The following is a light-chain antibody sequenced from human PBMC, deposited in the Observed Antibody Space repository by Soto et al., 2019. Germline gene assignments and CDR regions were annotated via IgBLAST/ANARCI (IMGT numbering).Light chain of an antibody. CDR1: SSDVGGYNY. V-gene: IGLV2-14*03. Sequence: QSVLTQPASVSGSPGQSITIPCSGTSSDVGGYNYVSWYQHHPGKAPKLMIYDVSNRPSGVSNRFSGSKSGNTASLTISGLQAEDEADYYCSSYTSSSSVLFGGGTKVTVL. CDR2: DVS. CDR3: SSYTSSSSVL. J-gene: IGLJ3*02.